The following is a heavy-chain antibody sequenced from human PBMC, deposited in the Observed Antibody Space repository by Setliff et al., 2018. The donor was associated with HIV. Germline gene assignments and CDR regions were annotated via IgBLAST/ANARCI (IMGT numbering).Heavy chain of an antibody. Sequence: PGGSLRLSCAASGFTFDDYAMHWVRQAPGKGLEWVSGISWNSGSMVYADSVKGRFTISRDNAKNSLYLQMNSLRAEDTAIYYCAKAWGSGYPSFESALMFDVWGQGTLVTVSS. CDR1: GFTFDDYA. CDR3: AKAWGSGYPSFESALMFDV. J-gene: IGHJ4*02. D-gene: IGHD3-3*01. CDR2: ISWNSGSM. V-gene: IGHV3-9*01.